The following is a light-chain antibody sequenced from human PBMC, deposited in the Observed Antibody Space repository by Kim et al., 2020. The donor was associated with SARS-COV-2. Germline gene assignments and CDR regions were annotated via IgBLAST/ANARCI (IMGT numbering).Light chain of an antibody. CDR2: QDK. CDR1: KLGDKY. J-gene: IGLJ3*02. CDR3: QAWDSTAAV. V-gene: IGLV3-1*01. Sequence: SYELTQPLSVSVSPGQTATITCSGDKLGDKYASWYQQKPGQSPVLVIYQDKKRPAGIPERFSGSKSGNTATLTIRGTQAMDEADYYCQAWDSTAAVFGGGTQRNVL.